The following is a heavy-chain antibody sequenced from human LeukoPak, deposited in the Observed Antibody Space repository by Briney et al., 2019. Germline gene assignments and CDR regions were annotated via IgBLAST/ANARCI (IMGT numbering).Heavy chain of an antibody. J-gene: IGHJ3*02. D-gene: IGHD1-14*01. V-gene: IGHV1-18*01. CDR3: ASGMTAAIAFDI. CDR1: GYIFTNYG. Sequence: ASVKVSCKASGYIFTNYGISWVRQAPGQGLEWMGWISVYNGDTNYAQKLQGRVTMTTDTSTSTAYMEVRSLRSDDTAVYYCASGMTAAIAFDIWGQGTMVTVSS. CDR2: ISVYNGDT.